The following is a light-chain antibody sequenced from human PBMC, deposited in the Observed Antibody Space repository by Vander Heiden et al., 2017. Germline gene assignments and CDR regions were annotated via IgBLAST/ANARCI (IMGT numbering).Light chain of an antibody. CDR2: QAS. CDR1: QTISSI. CDR3: QQYNSYSPFT. J-gene: IGKJ5*01. V-gene: IGKV1-5*03. Sequence: DIQLTQSPSILSASVGERVTITCRASQTISSILAWYQQKPGKVPKLLIYQASTIESGVPSRLSGSGSGPEFTLTISSLQPDDFAAYYCQQYNSYSPFTFGQGTRLEIK.